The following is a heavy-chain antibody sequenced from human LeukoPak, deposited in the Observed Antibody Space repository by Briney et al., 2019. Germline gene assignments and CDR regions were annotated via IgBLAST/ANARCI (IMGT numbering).Heavy chain of an antibody. D-gene: IGHD6-6*01. Sequence: SETLSLTCTVSGGSISSSSYYWGWIRQPPGKGLEWIGSIYYSGSTYYNPSLKSRVTISVDTSKNQFSLKLSSVTAADTAVYYCARGLSSLDVWGKGTTVTVSS. V-gene: IGHV4-39*07. J-gene: IGHJ6*04. CDR2: IYYSGST. CDR3: ARGLSSLDV. CDR1: GGSISSSSYY.